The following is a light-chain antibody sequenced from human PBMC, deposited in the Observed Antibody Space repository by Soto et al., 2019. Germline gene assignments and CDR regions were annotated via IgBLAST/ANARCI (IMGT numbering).Light chain of an antibody. J-gene: IGKJ1*01. CDR3: QQYNSYSWT. CDR2: ETS. CDR1: QSVNRW. V-gene: IGKV1-5*03. Sequence: IHMTPSPFPPSASLWDRVTIPFGASQSVNRWLAWYQQKPGKAPKLLIYETSSLESGVPSRFGGSGSGTEFTLTISSLQPDDFAIYYRQQYNSYSWTFGQGTKVDI.